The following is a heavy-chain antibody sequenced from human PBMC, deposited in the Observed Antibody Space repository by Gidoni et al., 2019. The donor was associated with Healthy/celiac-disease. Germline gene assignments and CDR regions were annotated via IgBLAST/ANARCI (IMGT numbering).Heavy chain of an antibody. CDR2: INPTSGGT. CDR3: ARQGSTPGWIPNSNWFDT. D-gene: IGHD5-18*01. J-gene: IGHJ5*02. Sequence: QVQLVQSGADVTKPGASVTVSCEASGSTFTGYYMHWVRQAPGQGLEWMGWINPTSGGTNYAQKFQGRVNMNRDTSISTAYMELSRLRSDDTAGYDCARQGSTPGWIPNSNWFDTWGQGTLVTVSS. CDR1: GSTFTGYY. V-gene: IGHV1-2*02.